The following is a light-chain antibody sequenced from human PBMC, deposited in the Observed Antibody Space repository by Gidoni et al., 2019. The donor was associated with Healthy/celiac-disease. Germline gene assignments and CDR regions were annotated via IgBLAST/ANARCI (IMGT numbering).Light chain of an antibody. CDR1: QSVSSN. Sequence: EIVLTQSPATLSVSPGERATLSCRASQSVSSNLAWYQQKPGQAPRLLIYGASTRATGIPARFSGSGSGTEFTLTISSLPSEDFAFYNWPLTFGGGTKVEIK. J-gene: IGKJ4*01. CDR2: GAS. V-gene: IGKV3-15*01. CDR3: PLT.